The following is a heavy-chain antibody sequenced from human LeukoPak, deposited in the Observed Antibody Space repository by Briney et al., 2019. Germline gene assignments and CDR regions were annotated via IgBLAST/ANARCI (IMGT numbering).Heavy chain of an antibody. CDR3: ARIVAAAGPYNWFDP. Sequence: SQTLSLTCAVSGGSISSGGYSWSWIRQPPGKGLEWIGYIYHSGSTYYNPSLKSRVTISVDRSKNQFSLKLGSVTAADTAVYYCARIVAAAGPYNWFDPWGQGTLVTVSS. J-gene: IGHJ5*02. CDR2: IYHSGST. V-gene: IGHV4-30-2*01. D-gene: IGHD6-13*01. CDR1: GGSISSGGYS.